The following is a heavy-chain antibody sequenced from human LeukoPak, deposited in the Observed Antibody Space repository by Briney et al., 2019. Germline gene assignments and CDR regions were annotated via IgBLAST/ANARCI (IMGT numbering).Heavy chain of an antibody. CDR2: ISSSGSTI. CDR3: AELGITMIGGV. D-gene: IGHD3-10*02. CDR1: GLTFSIYE. V-gene: IGHV3-48*03. Sequence: PGGSLRLSCAASGLTFSIYEMNGVRQAPGKGLEWVSYISSSGSTIYYADSVKGRFTISRDNAKNSLYLQMNSLRAEDTAVYYCAELGITMIGGVWGKGTTVTISS. J-gene: IGHJ6*04.